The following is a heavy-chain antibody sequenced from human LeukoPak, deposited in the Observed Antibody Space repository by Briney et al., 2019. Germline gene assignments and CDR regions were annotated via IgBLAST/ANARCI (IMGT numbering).Heavy chain of an antibody. Sequence: ASVKVSCKASGYTFTSYGISWVRQAPGQGLEWMGWISAYNGNTNYAQKLQGRVTMTTDTSTSTAYMELRSLGSDDTAVYYCARDGSGWYWYYFDYWGQGTLVTVSS. CDR1: GYTFTSYG. CDR2: ISAYNGNT. CDR3: ARDGSGWYWYYFDY. J-gene: IGHJ4*02. D-gene: IGHD6-19*01. V-gene: IGHV1-18*01.